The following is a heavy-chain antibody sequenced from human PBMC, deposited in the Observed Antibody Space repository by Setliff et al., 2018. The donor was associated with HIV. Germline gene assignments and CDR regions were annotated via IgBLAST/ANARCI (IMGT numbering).Heavy chain of an antibody. D-gene: IGHD3-3*01. V-gene: IGHV3-15*01. J-gene: IGHJ6*03. Sequence: PGGSLRLSCAASGFTVNDAYMSWVRQAPGKGLEWVGRIKSKVDAGTADYAAPVKGGFTISRDESKNTLYLQMNSLKTEDTAVYYCTTDSITIFGVVIHYYYYYMDVWGKGTTVTVSS. CDR3: TTDSITIFGVVIHYYYYYMDV. CDR1: GFTVNDAY. CDR2: IKSKVDAGTA.